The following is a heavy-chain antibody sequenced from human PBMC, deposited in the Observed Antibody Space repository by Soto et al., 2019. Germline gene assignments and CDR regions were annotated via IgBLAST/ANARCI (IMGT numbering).Heavy chain of an antibody. CDR2: IWYDGSNK. CDR1: GFTFSSYG. D-gene: IGHD3-10*01. V-gene: IGHV3-33*01. Sequence: QVQLVESGGGVVQPGRSLRLSCAASGFTFSSYGMHWVRQAPGKGLEWVAVIWYDGSNKYYADSVKGRFTISRDNSKNTLYLQMNSMRAEDTAVYYGARTMVRGEYYFDYWGQGTLVTVSS. J-gene: IGHJ4*02. CDR3: ARTMVRGEYYFDY.